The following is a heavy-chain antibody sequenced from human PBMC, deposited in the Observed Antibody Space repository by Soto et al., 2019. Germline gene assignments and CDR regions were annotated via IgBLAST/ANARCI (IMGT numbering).Heavy chain of an antibody. Sequence: SETLSLTCTVSGGSISSGDYYWSWIRQPPGKGLEWIGYIYYSGSTYYNPSLKSRVTISVDTSKNQFSLKLSSVTAADTAVYYCARDEIYYGSDPEDYYYGMDVWGQGTTVTVSS. J-gene: IGHJ6*02. CDR2: IYYSGST. D-gene: IGHD3-10*01. CDR3: ARDEIYYGSDPEDYYYGMDV. V-gene: IGHV4-30-4*01. CDR1: GGSISSGDYY.